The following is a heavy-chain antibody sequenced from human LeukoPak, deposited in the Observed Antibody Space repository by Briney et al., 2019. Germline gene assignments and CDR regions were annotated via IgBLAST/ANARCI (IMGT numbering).Heavy chain of an antibody. CDR1: GYTFSSYY. CDR3: ERGGGYSPRQQFDY. Sequence: ASVKVSCKASGYTFSSYYMHWVQQAPGQGLEWLAIISPSGGSTTYAQKFQGRVTMTRDTSRSTVYMELSSLRSEDTAVYYCERGGGYSPRQQFDYWGQGTLVTVSS. CDR2: ISPSGGST. J-gene: IGHJ4*02. D-gene: IGHD5-18*01. V-gene: IGHV1-46*01.